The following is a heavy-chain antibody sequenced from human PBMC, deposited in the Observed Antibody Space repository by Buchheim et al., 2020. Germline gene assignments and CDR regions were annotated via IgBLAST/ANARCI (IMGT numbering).Heavy chain of an antibody. CDR1: GFTFSSYA. V-gene: IGHV3-30*04. CDR3: ARSEVGAAAGYFDY. J-gene: IGHJ4*02. CDR2: ISSDGSNK. Sequence: QVQLVESGGGVVQPGRSLRLSCAASGFTFSSYAMHWVRQAPGKGLEWVAVISSDGSNKYYADSVKGRFTISRDNSKNTLYQQMNSLGAEDTAVYYCARSEVGAAAGYFDYWGQGTL. D-gene: IGHD6-13*01.